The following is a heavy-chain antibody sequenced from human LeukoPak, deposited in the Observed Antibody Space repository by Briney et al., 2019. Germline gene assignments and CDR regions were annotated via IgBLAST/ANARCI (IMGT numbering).Heavy chain of an antibody. V-gene: IGHV3-74*01. D-gene: IGHD2-8*02. CDR3: ARDQLYCTGGICYFDY. J-gene: IGHJ4*02. Sequence: GGSLRLSCAASGFTFSSYWMHWVRQAPGKGLVWVSRINSDGRSTSFADSVKGRFTISRDNAKNTLYLQMNSLRTEDTAVYYCARDQLYCTGGICYFDYWAREPWSPSPQ. CDR1: GFTFSSYW. CDR2: INSDGRST.